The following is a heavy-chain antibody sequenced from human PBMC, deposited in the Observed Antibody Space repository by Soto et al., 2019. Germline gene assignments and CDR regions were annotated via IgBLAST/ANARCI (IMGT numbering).Heavy chain of an antibody. CDR2: IIPILGIA. Sequence: ASVKVSCKASGGTFSSYTISWVRQAPGQGLEWMGRIIPILGIANYAQKFQGRVTITADKSTSTAYMELSSLRSEDTAVYYCASAQPTTVTRQWFDYWGQGTLVTVSS. D-gene: IGHD4-17*01. CDR3: ASAQPTTVTRQWFDY. V-gene: IGHV1-69*02. J-gene: IGHJ4*02. CDR1: GGTFSSYT.